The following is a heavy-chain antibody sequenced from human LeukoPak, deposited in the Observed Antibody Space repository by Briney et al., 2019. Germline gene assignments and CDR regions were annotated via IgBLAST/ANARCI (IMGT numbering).Heavy chain of an antibody. CDR3: AKVGMYHDFWSGYNDNWYSDL. CDR2: IRYDGSKR. D-gene: IGHD3-3*01. J-gene: IGHJ2*01. CDR1: GFTFSSYG. V-gene: IGHV3-30*02. Sequence: TGGSLRLACAASGFTFSSYGMHWVRQAPGKGLEWVALIRYDGSKRYYADSVKGRFTISRDNSKNTLYLQMNSLRAEDTAVYYCAKVGMYHDFWSGYNDNWYSDLWGRGTLVTVSS.